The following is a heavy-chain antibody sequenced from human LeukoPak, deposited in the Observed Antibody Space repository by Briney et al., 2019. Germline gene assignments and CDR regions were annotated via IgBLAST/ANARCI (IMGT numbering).Heavy chain of an antibody. CDR2: IRYDGSNK. D-gene: IGHD3-3*01. CDR1: GFTFSSYW. J-gene: IGHJ6*02. CDR3: ANLEWPPYYYYGMDV. Sequence: GGSLRLSCAASGFTFSSYWMSWVRQAPGKGLEWVAFIRYDGSNKYYADSVKGRFTISRDNSKNTLYLQMNSLRAEDTAVYYCANLEWPPYYYYGMDVWGQGTTVTVSS. V-gene: IGHV3-30*02.